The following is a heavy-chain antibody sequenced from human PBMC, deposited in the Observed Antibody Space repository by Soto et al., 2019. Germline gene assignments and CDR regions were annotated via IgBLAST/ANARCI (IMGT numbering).Heavy chain of an antibody. J-gene: IGHJ6*02. CDR1: GFTFSSYS. V-gene: IGHV3-48*02. CDR2: ISSSSSTI. CDR3: ARDRGTMFAQQLNGMDV. D-gene: IGHD3-10*02. Sequence: PGGSLRLSCAASGFTFSSYSMNWVRQAPGKGLEWVSYISSSSSTIYYADSVKGRFTISRDNAKNSLYLQMNSLRDEDTAVYYCARDRGTMFAQQLNGMDVWGQGTTVTVSS.